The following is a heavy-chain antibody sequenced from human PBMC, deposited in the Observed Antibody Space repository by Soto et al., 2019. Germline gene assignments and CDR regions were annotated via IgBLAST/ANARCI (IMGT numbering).Heavy chain of an antibody. CDR3: ARGPVGGWLLWHYYYYGMDV. V-gene: IGHV1-8*01. Sequence: ASVKVSSKASGYTFTSYDIYWAQQATGQGLEWMGWMNPNSGNTGYAQKFQGRVTMTRNTSISTAYMELSSLRSEDTAVYYCARGPVGGWLLWHYYYYGMDVWGQGTTVTVSS. CDR2: MNPNSGNT. D-gene: IGHD3-3*01. J-gene: IGHJ6*02. CDR1: GYTFTSYD.